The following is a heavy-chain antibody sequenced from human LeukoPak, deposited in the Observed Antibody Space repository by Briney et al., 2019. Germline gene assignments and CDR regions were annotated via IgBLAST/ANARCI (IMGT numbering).Heavy chain of an antibody. CDR2: IYYTGST. V-gene: IGHV4-39*07. CDR3: TAEKNGSPHY. Sequence: KPSETLSLTCTVSRGSVSSSTYSWSWVRQPPGKGLEWIASIYYTGSTYYNPSLKSRVTISLDMSKNEFFLTMTSVTAADTAVYFCTAEKNGSPHYWGQGTQVTVSS. D-gene: IGHD2-8*01. J-gene: IGHJ4*02. CDR1: RGSVSSSTYS.